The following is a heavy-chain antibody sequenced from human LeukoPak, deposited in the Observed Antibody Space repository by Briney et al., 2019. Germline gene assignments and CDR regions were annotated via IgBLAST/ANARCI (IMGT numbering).Heavy chain of an antibody. CDR3: AREGQSIITMVREEGFFQH. D-gene: IGHD3-10*01. CDR2: IYYSGST. J-gene: IGHJ1*01. Sequence: SETLSLTCTVSGGSISSSSYYWGWIRQPPGKGLEWIGSIYYSGSTYYNPSLKSRVTISVDTSKNQFSLKLSSVTAADTAVYYCAREGQSIITMVREEGFFQHWGQGTLVTVSS. V-gene: IGHV4-39*07. CDR1: GGSISSSSYY.